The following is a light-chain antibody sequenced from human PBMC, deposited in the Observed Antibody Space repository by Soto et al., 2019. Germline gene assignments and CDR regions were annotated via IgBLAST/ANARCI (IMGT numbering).Light chain of an antibody. V-gene: IGKV1-5*01. J-gene: IGKJ2*01. Sequence: DIQMTQSPSTLSASVGDRVTITCRASQSISSWLGWYQQKPGKAPKLLIYDASSLESGVPSRFSGSGSGTEFTLTISSLQPDDFATYYCQQYNTFSYTFGRGTKLEIK. CDR3: QQYNTFSYT. CDR1: QSISSW. CDR2: DAS.